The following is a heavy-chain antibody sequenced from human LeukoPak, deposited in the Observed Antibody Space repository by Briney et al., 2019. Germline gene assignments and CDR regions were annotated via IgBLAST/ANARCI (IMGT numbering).Heavy chain of an antibody. CDR1: GFTFSSYG. CDR3: AKADDYGDYIDAFDI. J-gene: IGHJ3*02. CDR2: ISYDGSNK. D-gene: IGHD4-17*01. V-gene: IGHV3-30*18. Sequence: PGRSLRLSCAASGFTFSSYGMHWVRQAPGKGLEWVAVISYDGSNKYYADSVKGRFTIPRDNSKNTLYLQMNSLRAEDTAVYYCAKADDYGDYIDAFDIWGQGTMVTVSS.